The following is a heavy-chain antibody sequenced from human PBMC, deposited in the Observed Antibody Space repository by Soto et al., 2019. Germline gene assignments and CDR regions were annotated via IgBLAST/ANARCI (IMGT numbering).Heavy chain of an antibody. CDR1: GFTFSSYA. V-gene: IGHV3-7*03. CDR2: IKQDGSEK. D-gene: IGHD6-19*01. Sequence: EVQLLESGGGLVQPGGSLRLSCAASGFTFSSYAMSWVRQAPGKGLEWVANIKQDGSEKYYVDSVKGRFTISRDNAKNSLYLQMNSLRAEDTAVYYCAMSSGWYRGVDYWGQGTLVTVSS. CDR3: AMSSGWYRGVDY. J-gene: IGHJ4*02.